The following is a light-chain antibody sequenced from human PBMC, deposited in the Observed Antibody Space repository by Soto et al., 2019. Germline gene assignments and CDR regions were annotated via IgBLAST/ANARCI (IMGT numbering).Light chain of an antibody. V-gene: IGKV1-5*03. CDR2: KAS. CDR3: LHYSTLWT. Sequence: DIQMTQSPSTLSGSVGDRVTITCRASQTISSWLAWYQQKPGKAPQLLIYKASTLKSGVPSRFSGSGSGTEFTLTISSLQPDDFATDYCLHYSTLWTFGQGTKVDIK. CDR1: QTISSW. J-gene: IGKJ1*01.